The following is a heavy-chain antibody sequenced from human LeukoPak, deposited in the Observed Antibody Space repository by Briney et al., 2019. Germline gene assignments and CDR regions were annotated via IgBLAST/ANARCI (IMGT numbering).Heavy chain of an antibody. CDR2: IYTSGST. Sequence: SETLSLTCTVAGGSISSYYWSWIRQPAGGGREWVGRIYTSGSTNYNPSLKSRVTMSVDTSKNQFSLKLSSVTAADTAVYYCAREDYGANNWFDPWGQGTLVTVSS. D-gene: IGHD4-17*01. J-gene: IGHJ5*02. V-gene: IGHV4-4*07. CDR3: AREDYGANNWFDP. CDR1: GGSISSYY.